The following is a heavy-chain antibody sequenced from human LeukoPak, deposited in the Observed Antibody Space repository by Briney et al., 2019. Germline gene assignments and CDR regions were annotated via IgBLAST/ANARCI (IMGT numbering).Heavy chain of an antibody. D-gene: IGHD6-13*01. J-gene: IGHJ4*02. CDR3: ARGLAAAGRSPFDY. CDR1: GYTFTSYD. V-gene: IGHV1-8*01. CDR2: MNPNSGNT. Sequence: ASVKVSCKASGYTFTSYDINWVRQATGQGLEWMGWMNPNSGNTGYAQKFQGRVTMTRNTSISTAYMELSSLRSDDTAVYYCARGLAAAGRSPFDYWGQGTLVTVSS.